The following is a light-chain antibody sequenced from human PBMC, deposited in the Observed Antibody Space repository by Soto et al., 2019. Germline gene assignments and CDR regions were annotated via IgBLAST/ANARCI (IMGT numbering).Light chain of an antibody. V-gene: IGKV3-15*01. CDR2: GAS. CDR3: QQYNNWPPWT. Sequence: EIVMTQSPATLSVSPGERATLSCRASQNTNNNLAWYQQKPGQAPRLLIYGASTRATGIPARFSGSGSGTEFTLTISGLQSEDFAIYYCQQYNNWPPWTFGQGTKVEIK. CDR1: QNTNNN. J-gene: IGKJ1*01.